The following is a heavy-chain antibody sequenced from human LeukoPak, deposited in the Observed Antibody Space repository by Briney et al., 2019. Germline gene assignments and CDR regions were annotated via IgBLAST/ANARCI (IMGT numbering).Heavy chain of an antibody. J-gene: IGHJ4*02. CDR3: ARDGGPDDYGSGSYTPDY. Sequence: PGGSLRLSCAASGFTFRTYSMNWVRQAPGKGLEWVSFTSGSSSYKYYADSVKGRFTISRDNAKNSLYLQMNSLRVEDTAGYYCARDGGPDDYGSGSYTPDYWGQGTLVTVSS. CDR2: TSGSSSYK. D-gene: IGHD3-10*01. CDR1: GFTFRTYS. V-gene: IGHV3-21*01.